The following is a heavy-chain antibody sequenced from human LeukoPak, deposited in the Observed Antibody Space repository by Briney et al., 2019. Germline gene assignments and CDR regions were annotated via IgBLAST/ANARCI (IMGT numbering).Heavy chain of an antibody. CDR2: ISSSSTI. CDR1: GFTFSSYA. Sequence: GGSLRLSCAASGFTFSSYAMSWVRQAPGKGLEWVSYISSSSTIYYADSVKGRFTISRDNAKNSLYLQMNSLRDEDTAVYYCARDGGYDILTGYSSTLDYWGQGTLVTVSS. D-gene: IGHD3-9*01. CDR3: ARDGGYDILTGYSSTLDY. J-gene: IGHJ4*02. V-gene: IGHV3-48*02.